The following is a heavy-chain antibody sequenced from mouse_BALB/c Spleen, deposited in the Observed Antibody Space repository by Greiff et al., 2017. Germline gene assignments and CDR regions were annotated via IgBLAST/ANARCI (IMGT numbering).Heavy chain of an antibody. Sequence: EVKLEESGGGLVQPGGSRKLSCAASGFTFSSFGMHWVRQAPEKGLEWVAYISSGSSTIYYADTVKGRFTISRDNPKNTLFLQMTSLRSEDTAMYYCARSGYGNYVPYFDYWGQGTTLTVSS. D-gene: IGHD2-10*02. CDR1: GFTFSSFG. J-gene: IGHJ2*01. CDR3: ARSGYGNYVPYFDY. V-gene: IGHV5-17*02. CDR2: ISSGSSTI.